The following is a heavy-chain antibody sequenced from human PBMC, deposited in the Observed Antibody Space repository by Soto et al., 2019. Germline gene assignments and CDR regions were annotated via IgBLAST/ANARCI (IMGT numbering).Heavy chain of an antibody. Sequence: QVQLQESGPGLVKPSQTLSLTCTVSGGSISSGGYYWSWIRQHPGKALEWIGYIYYSGSTYYNPSLKSRVTISVDTSKNQFSLKLSSVTAADTAVYYCERTGGLRLGELSIDYWGQGTLVTVSS. J-gene: IGHJ4*02. D-gene: IGHD3-16*02. CDR3: ERTGGLRLGELSIDY. V-gene: IGHV4-31*03. CDR2: IYYSGST. CDR1: GGSISSGGYY.